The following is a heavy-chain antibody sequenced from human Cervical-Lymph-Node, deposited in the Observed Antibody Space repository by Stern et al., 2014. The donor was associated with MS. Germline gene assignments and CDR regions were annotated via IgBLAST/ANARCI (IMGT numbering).Heavy chain of an antibody. CDR1: GGTFSSYA. CDR3: ARAGGDYGFGYRD. CDR2: IIPFFVKA. J-gene: IGHJ4*02. V-gene: IGHV1-69*01. Sequence: QAQLGQSGAEVKKPGSSAKVSCKASGGTFSSYAISWVRQAPGQGLEWMGGIIPFFVKANYAQKFQGRVTITADESTSTAYMELSSLRSEDTAVYYCARAGGDYGFGYRDWGQGTLVTVSS. D-gene: IGHD4-17*01.